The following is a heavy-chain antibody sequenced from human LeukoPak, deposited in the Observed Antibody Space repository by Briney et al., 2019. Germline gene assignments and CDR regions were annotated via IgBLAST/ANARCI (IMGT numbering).Heavy chain of an antibody. J-gene: IGHJ5*02. CDR3: AKLTRGYCDSTACSNWFDP. CDR1: GFTFSSYA. D-gene: IGHD2-2*01. V-gene: IGHV3-23*01. CDR2: VSDSGGTT. Sequence: PGGSLRLSCAASGFTFSSYAMSWVRHAPGEGLEWVSAVSDSGGTTYYADSVKGRFTISRDNSKNTLYLQMNSLRGEDTAVYYCAKLTRGYCDSTACSNWFDPWGRGTLVTVSS.